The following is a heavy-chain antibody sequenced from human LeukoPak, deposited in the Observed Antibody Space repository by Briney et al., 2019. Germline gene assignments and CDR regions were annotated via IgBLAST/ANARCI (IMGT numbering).Heavy chain of an antibody. CDR1: GFTFDDYA. J-gene: IGHJ4*02. Sequence: GGSLRLSCAASGFTFDDYAMHWVRQAPGKGLEWVSGIGWYSGGIVYADSVKGRFTISRDNAKNSLYLQMNSLGAEDTAFYYCVKVTAAGFVDHWGQGTLVTVSS. D-gene: IGHD6-13*01. CDR3: VKVTAAGFVDH. V-gene: IGHV3-9*01. CDR2: IGWYSGGI.